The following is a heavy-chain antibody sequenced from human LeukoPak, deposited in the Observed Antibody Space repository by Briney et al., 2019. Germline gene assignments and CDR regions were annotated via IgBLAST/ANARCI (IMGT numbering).Heavy chain of an antibody. CDR1: GGSISSSNW. Sequence: SETLSLTCAVSGGSISSSNWWSWVRQPPGKGLEWIGEIYHSGSTNYNPSLKSRVTISVDKSKNQFSLKLSSVTAADTAVYYCARDRAVAGGGFDYWGQGTLVTVSS. V-gene: IGHV4-4*02. J-gene: IGHJ4*02. CDR3: ARDRAVAGGGFDY. CDR2: IYHSGST. D-gene: IGHD6-19*01.